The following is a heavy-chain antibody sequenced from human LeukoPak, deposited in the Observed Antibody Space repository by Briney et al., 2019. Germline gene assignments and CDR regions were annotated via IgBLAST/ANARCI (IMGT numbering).Heavy chain of an antibody. V-gene: IGHV3-48*01. CDR2: ISSSSSTI. Sequence: GGSLRLSCAASGFTFSSYSMNWVRQAPGKGLEWVSYISSSSSTIYYADSVKGRFTISRDNAKNLLYLQMNSLRAEDTAVYYCARDRTAATRSWDAFDIWGQGTMVTVSS. D-gene: IGHD2-15*01. CDR3: ARDRTAATRSWDAFDI. J-gene: IGHJ3*02. CDR1: GFTFSSYS.